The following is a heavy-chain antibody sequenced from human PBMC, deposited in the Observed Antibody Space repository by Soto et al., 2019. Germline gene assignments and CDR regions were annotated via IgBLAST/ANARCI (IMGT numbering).Heavy chain of an antibody. Sequence: ASVKVSCKASGGIFSSYAISWVRQAPGQGLEWMGGIIPIFGTANYAQKFQGRVTIIADKSTSTAYMELSSLRSEDTAVYYCAAPSFFSYKGYFDYWGQGTLVTVSS. V-gene: IGHV1-69*06. CDR1: GGIFSSYA. CDR2: IIPIFGTA. CDR3: AAPSFFSYKGYFDY. D-gene: IGHD1-1*01. J-gene: IGHJ4*02.